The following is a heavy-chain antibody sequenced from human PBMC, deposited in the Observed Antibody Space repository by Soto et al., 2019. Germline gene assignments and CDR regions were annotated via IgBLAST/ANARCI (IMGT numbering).Heavy chain of an antibody. D-gene: IGHD3-10*01. Sequence: QVQLQESGPGLVKPSQTLSLTCTVSGGSISSGGYYWSWIRQHPGKGLEWIGYIYYSGSTYYNPSLKSRVTISVNTSKNQFSLKLSAVTAADTAVYYCARGINVGGAFDIWGQGTMVTVSS. CDR3: ARGINVGGAFDI. J-gene: IGHJ3*02. CDR2: IYYSGST. V-gene: IGHV4-31*03. CDR1: GGSISSGGYY.